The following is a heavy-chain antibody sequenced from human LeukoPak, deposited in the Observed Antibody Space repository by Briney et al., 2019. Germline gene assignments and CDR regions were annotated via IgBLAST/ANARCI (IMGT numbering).Heavy chain of an antibody. V-gene: IGHV3-23*01. Sequence: GGSLRLSCAASGFTFSSYGMSWVRQAPGKGLEWVSAISGSGGSTYYADSVKGRFTISRDNSKNTLYLQMNSLRAEDTAVYYCAKDQAKLIYCSGGSCYSAFDYWGQGTLVTVSS. CDR2: ISGSGGST. CDR1: GFTFSSYG. J-gene: IGHJ4*02. CDR3: AKDQAKLIYCSGGSCYSAFDY. D-gene: IGHD2-15*01.